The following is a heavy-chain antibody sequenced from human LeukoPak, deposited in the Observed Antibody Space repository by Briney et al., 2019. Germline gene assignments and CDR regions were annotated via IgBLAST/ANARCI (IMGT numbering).Heavy chain of an antibody. CDR1: GDSVSSNSAA. J-gene: IGHJ5*02. CDR2: TYYRSKWYN. D-gene: IGHD6-13*01. CDR3: ARVGGMAAAGKGWFDP. V-gene: IGHV6-1*01. Sequence: SQTLSLTCAISGDSVSSNSAAWNWIRQSPSRGLEWLGRTYYRSKWYNDYAVSVKSRITINPDTSKNQFSLQLNSVTPEDTAVYYCARVGGMAAAGKGWFDPWGQGTLVTVSS.